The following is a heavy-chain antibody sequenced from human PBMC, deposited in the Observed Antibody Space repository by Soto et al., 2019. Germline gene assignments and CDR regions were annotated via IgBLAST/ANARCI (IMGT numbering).Heavy chain of an antibody. CDR1: GGTFSGYA. V-gene: IGHV1-69*13. CDR3: ARDDSSGYYYVF. CDR2: IIPIFGTA. J-gene: IGHJ4*02. Sequence: GASVKVSCKASGGTFSGYAISWVRQAPGQGLEWMGGIIPIFGTANYAQKFQGRVTITADESTSTAYMELSSLRSEDTAVYYCARDDSSGYYYVFWGQGTLVTVSS. D-gene: IGHD3-22*01.